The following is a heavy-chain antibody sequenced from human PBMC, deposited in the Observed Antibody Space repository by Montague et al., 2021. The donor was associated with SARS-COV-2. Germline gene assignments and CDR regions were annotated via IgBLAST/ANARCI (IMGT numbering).Heavy chain of an antibody. CDR1: GGSIISYY. CDR3: ARGQEGVNMVVVVLGFYYYLDV. Sequence: SETLSLTCTVSGGSIISYYWSWIRQYPGKRLEWIGYIYSTGSSDYNPSLESRVTMSIDMSKNQFSLKLTSVTAADTAVYYCARGQEGVNMVVVVLGFYYYLDVWGKGTTVTVSS. J-gene: IGHJ6*03. CDR2: IYSTGSS. D-gene: IGHD2-15*01. V-gene: IGHV4-59*12.